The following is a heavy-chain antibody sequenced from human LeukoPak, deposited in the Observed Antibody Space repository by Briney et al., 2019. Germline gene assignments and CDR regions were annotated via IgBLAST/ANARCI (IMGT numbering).Heavy chain of an antibody. CDR3: ARLSITMVRGVIAFFDY. Sequence: GASVKVSCKASGYTFTSYGISWVRQAPGQGREWMGWISAYNGNTNYAQKLQGRVTMATDTSTSTAYMELRSLRSDDTAVYYCARLSITMVRGVIAFFDYWGQGTLVTVSS. D-gene: IGHD3-10*01. J-gene: IGHJ4*02. V-gene: IGHV1-18*01. CDR2: ISAYNGNT. CDR1: GYTFTSYG.